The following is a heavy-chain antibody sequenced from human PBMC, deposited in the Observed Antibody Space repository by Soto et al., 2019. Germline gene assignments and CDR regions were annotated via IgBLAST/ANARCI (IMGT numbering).Heavy chain of an antibody. D-gene: IGHD3-10*01. CDR2: ISHSETT. CDR3: AGFGVGARDDK. V-gene: IGHV4-30-4*01. Sequence: QVRLQESGPGLVKASQTLSLTCSVSGSYITSGDYHWTWIRQAPGKGLEWIGYISHSETTYYSPALKNRIIISSDFSMNQFSLRLNSVTAADTAVYFCAGFGVGARDDKWGQGTLVTVSS. J-gene: IGHJ4*02. CDR1: GSYITSGDYH.